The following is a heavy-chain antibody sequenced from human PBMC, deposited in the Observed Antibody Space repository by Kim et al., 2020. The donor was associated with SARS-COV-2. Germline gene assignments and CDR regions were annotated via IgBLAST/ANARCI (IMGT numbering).Heavy chain of an antibody. V-gene: IGHV3-21*01. Sequence: GGSLRLSCAGSGFSFSSYTMNWVRQAPGKGLEWVSSISGVSGYIYYADSVKGRFAISRDNAKESLFLEMTSLRAEDTGIYYCARDDWDGQYEDYWGQGTLVTVST. D-gene: IGHD1-26*01. CDR1: GFSFSSYT. CDR3: ARDDWDGQYEDY. J-gene: IGHJ4*02. CDR2: ISGVSGYI.